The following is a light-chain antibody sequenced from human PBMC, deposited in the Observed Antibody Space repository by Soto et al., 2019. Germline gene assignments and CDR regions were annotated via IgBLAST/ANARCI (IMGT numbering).Light chain of an antibody. CDR2: GAS. CDR3: QQYGNSPWT. V-gene: IGKV3-20*01. Sequence: EIVLTQSPGTLSLSPGERGTLSCRASQSVSSSYFAWYQQKPGQAPRLLIYGASSRATGTPDRFSGSGSGTDFTLTISRLEPEDFAVYYCQQYGNSPWTFGQGTKVEFK. CDR1: QSVSSSY. J-gene: IGKJ1*01.